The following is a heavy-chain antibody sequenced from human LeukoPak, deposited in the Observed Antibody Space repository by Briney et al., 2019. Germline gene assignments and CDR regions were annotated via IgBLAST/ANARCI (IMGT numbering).Heavy chain of an antibody. CDR2: ITGGGGST. V-gene: IGHV3-23*01. CDR3: ARGDDSGYYDYFDY. Sequence: GGSLRLSCAASGFTFSSYAMSWVRQAQGKGLEWVSAITGGGGSTHYADSVKGRFTMSRDNSKNTVFLHMNSLRAEDTAMYYCARGDDSGYYDYFDYWGQGALVTVSS. J-gene: IGHJ4*02. D-gene: IGHD3-22*01. CDR1: GFTFSSYA.